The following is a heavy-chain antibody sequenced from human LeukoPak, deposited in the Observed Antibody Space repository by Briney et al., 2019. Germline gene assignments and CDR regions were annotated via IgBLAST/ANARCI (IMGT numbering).Heavy chain of an antibody. CDR1: GGSISSGGYS. CDR3: ARDRLQPIPPYYYYGMDV. V-gene: IGHV4-30-2*01. Sequence: SETLSLTCTVSGGSISSGGYSWSWIRQPPGKGLEWIGYIYHSGSTYYNPSLKSRVTISVDTSKNQFSLKLSSVTAADTAVYYCARDRLQPIPPYYYYGMDVWGQGTTVTVSS. D-gene: IGHD4-11*01. CDR2: IYHSGST. J-gene: IGHJ6*02.